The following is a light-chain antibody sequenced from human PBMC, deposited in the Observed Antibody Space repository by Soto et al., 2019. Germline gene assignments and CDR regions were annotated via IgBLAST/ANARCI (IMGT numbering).Light chain of an antibody. V-gene: IGKV3-20*01. Sequence: EIVLTQSPGTLSLSPGERATLSCRASQSVASNFLAWFQQKPGQAPRLLVYGISSRATGIPDRFSGSGSGTDFTLTINRLEPDDFAVYYCQQYGTSPTFGPGTKVDIK. J-gene: IGKJ3*01. CDR2: GIS. CDR1: QSVASNF. CDR3: QQYGTSPT.